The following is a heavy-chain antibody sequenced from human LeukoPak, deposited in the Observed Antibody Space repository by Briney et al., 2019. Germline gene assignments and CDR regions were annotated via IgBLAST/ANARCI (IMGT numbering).Heavy chain of an antibody. D-gene: IGHD2-15*01. Sequence: ASVKVSCKASGYTFTGYYMHWVRQAPGQGLEWMGWINPNGGGTNYAQKFQGRVTMTRDTSISTAYMELSRLTSDDTAVYSCAREGIYCSGGSCHHDYWGQGTLVTVSS. V-gene: IGHV1-2*02. CDR3: AREGIYCSGGSCHHDY. J-gene: IGHJ4*02. CDR1: GYTFTGYY. CDR2: INPNGGGT.